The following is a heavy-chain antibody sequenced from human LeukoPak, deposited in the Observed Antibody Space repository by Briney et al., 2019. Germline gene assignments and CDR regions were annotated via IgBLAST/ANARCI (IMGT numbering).Heavy chain of an antibody. CDR2: ICSSSRYK. Sequence: GGSLRLSCAASGFTFSSYSMNWVPQAPGKGLEWVSSICSSSRYKYYADSVKGRFTMSRDNAKNSLYLPMNSLRAEDTAVYYGARDLDPAAYYDFWSGPYGMDVWGQGTTVTVSS. CDR3: ARDLDPAAYYDFWSGPYGMDV. V-gene: IGHV3-21*01. D-gene: IGHD3-3*01. J-gene: IGHJ6*02. CDR1: GFTFSSYS.